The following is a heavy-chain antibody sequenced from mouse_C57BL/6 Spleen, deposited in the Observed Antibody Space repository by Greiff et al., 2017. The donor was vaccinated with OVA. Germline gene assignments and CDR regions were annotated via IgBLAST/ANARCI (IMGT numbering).Heavy chain of an antibody. V-gene: IGHV14-2*01. CDR3: ARSSTTVVAFDY. CDR2: IDPEDGET. D-gene: IGHD1-1*01. Sequence: EVMLVESGAELVKPGASVKLSCTASGFNIKDYYMHWVKQRTEQGLEWIGRIDPEDGETKYAPKFQGKATITADTSSNTAYLQLSSLTSEDTAVYYCARSSTTVVAFDYWGQGTTLTVSS. J-gene: IGHJ2*01. CDR1: GFNIKDYY.